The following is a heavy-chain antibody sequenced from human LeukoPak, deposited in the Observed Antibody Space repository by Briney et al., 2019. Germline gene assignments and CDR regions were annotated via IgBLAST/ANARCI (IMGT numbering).Heavy chain of an antibody. D-gene: IGHD3-16*02. CDR3: ARDKNYRFDY. J-gene: IGHJ4*02. Sequence: AASVKVSCKASGYTFTGSGISGVRQAPGEGLEWMGWLSANSGKTNYAQRFQGRVTMTRETSSSTVYMELRSLRSDDTAVYFCARDKNYRFDYWGQGTLVSVTS. V-gene: IGHV1-18*01. CDR1: GYTFTGSG. CDR2: LSANSGKT.